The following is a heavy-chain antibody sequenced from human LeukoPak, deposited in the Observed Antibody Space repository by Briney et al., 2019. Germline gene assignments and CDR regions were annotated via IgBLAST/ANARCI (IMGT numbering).Heavy chain of an antibody. V-gene: IGHV3-73*01. CDR1: GFTFSGSA. CDR3: TRPLSRYDSSGPPPFGY. CDR2: IRSKANSYAT. J-gene: IGHJ4*02. D-gene: IGHD3-22*01. Sequence: PGGSLRLSCAASGFTFSGSAMHWVRQASGKGLEWVGRIRSKANSYATAYAASVKGRFTISRDDSKNTAYLQMNSLKTEDTAVYYCTRPLSRYDSSGPPPFGYWGQGTLVTVSS.